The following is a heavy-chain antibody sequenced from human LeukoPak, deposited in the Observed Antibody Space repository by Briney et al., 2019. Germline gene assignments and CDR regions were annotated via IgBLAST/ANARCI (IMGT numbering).Heavy chain of an antibody. CDR3: AREIMVYAIPGTDYYYYMDV. CDR2: INQDGSEK. CDR1: GFTFTTYW. J-gene: IGHJ6*03. Sequence: AGGSLRLSCAASGFTFTTYWMTWVRQAPGKGLEWVANINQDGSEKYFVDSVKGRFTISRDNAKNSLYLQMNSLRAEDTAVYYCAREIMVYAIPGTDYYYYMDVWGKGTTVTVSS. V-gene: IGHV3-7*01. D-gene: IGHD2-8*01.